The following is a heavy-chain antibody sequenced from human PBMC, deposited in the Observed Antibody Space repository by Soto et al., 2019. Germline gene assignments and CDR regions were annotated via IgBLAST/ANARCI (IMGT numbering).Heavy chain of an antibody. D-gene: IGHD5-12*01. CDR2: ISGSGGST. CDR3: AKDDRLGWLRLGNWFDP. V-gene: IGHV3-23*01. J-gene: IGHJ5*02. Sequence: GGSLRLSCAASGFTFSSYAMSWVRQAPGKGLEWVSAISGSGGSTYYADSVKGRFTISRDNSKNTLYLQMNSLRAEDTAVYYCAKDDRLGWLRLGNWFDPLGQGTLVTVSS. CDR1: GFTFSSYA.